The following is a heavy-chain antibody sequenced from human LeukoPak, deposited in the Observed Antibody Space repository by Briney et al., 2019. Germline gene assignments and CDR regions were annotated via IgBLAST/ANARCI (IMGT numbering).Heavy chain of an antibody. D-gene: IGHD6-13*01. CDR2: INHSGST. CDR1: GGSFSGYY. Sequence: SETLSLTCAVYGGSFSGYYWSWIRQPPGKGLEWIGEINHSGSTNYNPSLKSRVTISVDTSKNQFSLKLSSVTAADTAVYYCARGPPPYSSSWYSVYYYYYGMDVWGQGTTVTASS. CDR3: ARGPPPYSSSWYSVYYYYYGMDV. V-gene: IGHV4-34*01. J-gene: IGHJ6*02.